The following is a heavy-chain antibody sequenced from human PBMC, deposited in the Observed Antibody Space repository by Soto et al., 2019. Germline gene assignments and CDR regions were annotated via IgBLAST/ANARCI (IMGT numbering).Heavy chain of an antibody. Sequence: QVQLVESGGGVVQPGRSLRLSCAASGFTFSSYGMHWVRQAPGKGLEWVAVIWYDGSNKYYADSVKGRFTISRDNSKNTLYLQMNSLRAEDTAVYYCASEKIGQWLRYFDYWGQGTLVTVSS. V-gene: IGHV3-33*01. CDR2: IWYDGSNK. CDR1: GFTFSSYG. CDR3: ASEKIGQWLRYFDY. D-gene: IGHD5-12*01. J-gene: IGHJ4*02.